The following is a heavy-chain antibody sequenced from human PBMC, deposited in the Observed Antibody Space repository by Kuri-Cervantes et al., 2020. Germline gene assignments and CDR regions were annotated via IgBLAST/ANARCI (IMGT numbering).Heavy chain of an antibody. J-gene: IGHJ4*02. V-gene: IGHV1-69*13. CDR3: ARGHNGPFDY. CDR1: GYTFTTYG. CDR2: IIPIFGTA. Sequence: SVKVSCKASGYTFTTYGISWVRQAPGQGLEWMGGIIPIFGTANYAQKFQGRVTITADESTSTAYMELSSLRSEDTAVYYCARGHNGPFDYWGQGTLVTVSS. D-gene: IGHD1-14*01.